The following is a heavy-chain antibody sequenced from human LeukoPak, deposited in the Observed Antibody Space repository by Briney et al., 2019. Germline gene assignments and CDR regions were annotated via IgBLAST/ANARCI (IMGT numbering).Heavy chain of an antibody. CDR1: GDSVSRNSVA. CDR2: TYYRSKWYN. CDR3: ARGQYSAHDY. Sequence: SQTLSLTCAISGDSVSRNSVAWNWIRQSPSRGLEWLGRTYYRSKWYNDYAVSVRSRISINPDTSKNQFPLQLNSVTPEDTAVYYCARGQYSAHDYWGQGTLVTVSS. J-gene: IGHJ4*02. D-gene: IGHD4-11*01. V-gene: IGHV6-1*01.